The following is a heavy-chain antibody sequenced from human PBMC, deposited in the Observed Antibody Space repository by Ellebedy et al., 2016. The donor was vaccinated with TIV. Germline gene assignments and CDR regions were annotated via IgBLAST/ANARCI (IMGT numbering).Heavy chain of an antibody. D-gene: IGHD6-19*01. CDR3: AIVPGDSSGCLQGDCFDY. CDR2: IYSGGST. CDR1: GFPDSSNY. Sequence: GESLKISCAASGFPDSSNYMSWVRQAPGQGLEWVSLIYSGGSTYRADSVRGRFTISRDNSKNTLFLQMNSLRAEDTAVYYCAIVPGDSSGCLQGDCFDYWGQGTLVTVSS. V-gene: IGHV3-66*01. J-gene: IGHJ4*02.